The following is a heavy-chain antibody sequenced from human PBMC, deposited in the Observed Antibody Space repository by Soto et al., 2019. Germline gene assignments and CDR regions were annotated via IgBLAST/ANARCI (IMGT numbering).Heavy chain of an antibody. J-gene: IGHJ3*02. CDR3: ARQGDLFTATVAFDI. Sequence: SETLSLTCTVSGGSISSSSYYWGWIRQPPGKGLEWIGSIYYSGSTYYNPSLKSRVTISVDTSKNQFSLKLSSVTAADTAVYYCARQGDLFTATVAFDIWGQGTMVPVSS. V-gene: IGHV4-39*01. CDR1: GGSISSSSYY. D-gene: IGHD4-17*01. CDR2: IYYSGST.